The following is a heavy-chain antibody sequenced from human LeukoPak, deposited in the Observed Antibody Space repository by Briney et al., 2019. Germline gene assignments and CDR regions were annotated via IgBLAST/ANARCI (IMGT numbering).Heavy chain of an antibody. Sequence: SETLSLTCTVSGGSVSSSNHYWGWIRQPPGKGLEWIGSIYYGGSTYYNPSLKSRVTISVDTSKNQFSLKLSSVTAADTAVYYCARSTTVTTLFDYWGQGTLVTVSS. J-gene: IGHJ4*02. CDR2: IYYGGST. CDR3: ARSTTVTTLFDY. CDR1: GGSVSSSNHY. V-gene: IGHV4-39*07. D-gene: IGHD4-17*01.